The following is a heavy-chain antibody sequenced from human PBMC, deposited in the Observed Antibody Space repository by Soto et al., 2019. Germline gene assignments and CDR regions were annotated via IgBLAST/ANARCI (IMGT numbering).Heavy chain of an antibody. V-gene: IGHV3-30*18. CDR3: AKEGIEAAFKD. J-gene: IGHJ4*02. CDR1: GFTFSSYG. Sequence: GGSLRLSCAASGFTFSSYGMHWVRLAPGKGLEWVAVISYDGSNKYYADSVKGRFTISRDNSKNTLYLQMNSLRAEDTAVYYCAKEGIEAAFKDWGQGTRVTVSS. CDR2: ISYDGSNK. D-gene: IGHD6-13*01.